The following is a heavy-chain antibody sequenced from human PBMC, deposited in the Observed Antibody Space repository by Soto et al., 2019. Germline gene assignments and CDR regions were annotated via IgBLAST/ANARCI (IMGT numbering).Heavy chain of an antibody. Sequence: QVQLVQSGAEVKKPGASVKVSCKASGYTFTGYYMHWVRQAPGQGREWMGWINPNSGGTNYAQKFQGWVTMTRDTSISTAYMELSRLRSDDTAVYYCARVPLYCSSTSCLENAFDIWGQGTMVTVSS. J-gene: IGHJ3*02. D-gene: IGHD2-2*01. CDR1: GYTFTGYY. CDR2: INPNSGGT. CDR3: ARVPLYCSSTSCLENAFDI. V-gene: IGHV1-2*04.